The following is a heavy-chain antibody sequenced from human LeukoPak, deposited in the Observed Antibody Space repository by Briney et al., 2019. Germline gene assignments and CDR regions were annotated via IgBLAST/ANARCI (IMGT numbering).Heavy chain of an antibody. Sequence: PGGSLRLSCAASGFTFSSYGMHWVRQAPGKGLEWVAVISYDGSNKYYADSVKGRFTISRDNSKNTLYLQMNSLRAEDTAVYYCARDRSYYGSGSYRYYGMDVWGQGTTVTVSS. CDR1: GFTFSSYG. CDR3: ARDRSYYGSGSYRYYGMDV. CDR2: ISYDGSNK. J-gene: IGHJ6*02. D-gene: IGHD3-10*01. V-gene: IGHV3-30*03.